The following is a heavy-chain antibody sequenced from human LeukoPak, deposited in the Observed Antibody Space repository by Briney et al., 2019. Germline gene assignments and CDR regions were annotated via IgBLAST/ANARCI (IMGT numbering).Heavy chain of an antibody. Sequence: GGSLRLSCAASGFTFSSYAMSWVRQAPGKGLEWVSAISGSGGSTYYADSVKGRFTISRDNSKNTLYLQMNSLRAEDTAVYYCAKDASGYSYGYLYYYYYMDVWGKGTTATVSS. D-gene: IGHD5-18*01. J-gene: IGHJ6*03. V-gene: IGHV3-23*01. CDR3: AKDASGYSYGYLYYYYYMDV. CDR1: GFTFSSYA. CDR2: ISGSGGST.